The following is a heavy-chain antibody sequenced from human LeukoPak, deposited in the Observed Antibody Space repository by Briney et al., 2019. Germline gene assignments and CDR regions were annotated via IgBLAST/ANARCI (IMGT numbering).Heavy chain of an antibody. J-gene: IGHJ5*02. V-gene: IGHV4-59*01. Sequence: SETLSLTCTVSGGSISSYYWSWIRQPPGKGLEWIGYIYYSGSTNYNPSLKSRVTISVDTSKNQFSLKLSSVTAADTAVYYCARDRCSSTSCRTNWFDPWGQGTLVTVSS. CDR2: IYYSGST. CDR1: GGSISSYY. CDR3: ARDRCSSTSCRTNWFDP. D-gene: IGHD2-2*01.